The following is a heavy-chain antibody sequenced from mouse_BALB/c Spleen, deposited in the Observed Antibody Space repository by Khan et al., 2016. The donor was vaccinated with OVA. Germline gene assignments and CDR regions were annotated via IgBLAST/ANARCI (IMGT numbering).Heavy chain of an antibody. D-gene: IGHD2-14*01. J-gene: IGHJ2*01. V-gene: IGHV1-87*01. CDR2: IYPGDGDT. CDR3: ASYRYDYFDY. Sequence: QVWLQQSGAELARPGASVKLSCKSSGYTFTSYWMQWVKQRPGQGLEWIGAIYPGDGDTRYTQKFKGKATLTADKSSSTAYMQLSSLASEDSAVYYCASYRYDYFDYWGQGTMLTVSS. CDR1: GYTFTSYW.